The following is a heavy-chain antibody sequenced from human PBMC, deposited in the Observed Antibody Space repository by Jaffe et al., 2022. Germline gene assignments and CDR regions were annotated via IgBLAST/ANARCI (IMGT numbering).Heavy chain of an antibody. CDR1: GYSISSGYY. CDR2: IYHSGST. Sequence: QVQLQESGPGLVKPSETLSLTCAVSGYSISSGYYWGWIRQPPGKGLEWIGSIYHSGSTYYNPSLKSRVTISVDTSKNQFSLKLSSVTAADTAVYYCARDSGYYYGSGSYLDWFDPWGQGTLVTVSS. D-gene: IGHD3-10*01. CDR3: ARDSGYYYGSGSYLDWFDP. J-gene: IGHJ5*02. V-gene: IGHV4-38-2*02.